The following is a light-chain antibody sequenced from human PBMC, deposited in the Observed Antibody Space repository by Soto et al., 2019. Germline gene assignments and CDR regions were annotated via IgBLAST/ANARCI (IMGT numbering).Light chain of an antibody. J-gene: IGKJ1*01. Sequence: DIQMTQSPSTLSASVGDRVTITCRASQSINSWLAWYQQKPGKAPKLLIYKTSGLEGGVPSRFSGSGSGTEFTLTISSLQPDDFATYYCQQYGSSRTFGQGTKVDI. CDR2: KTS. CDR3: QQYGSSRT. V-gene: IGKV1-5*03. CDR1: QSINSW.